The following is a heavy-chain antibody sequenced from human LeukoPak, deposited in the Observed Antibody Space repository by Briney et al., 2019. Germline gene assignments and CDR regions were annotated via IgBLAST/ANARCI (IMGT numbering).Heavy chain of an antibody. V-gene: IGHV4-59*08. J-gene: IGHJ4*02. CDR3: ARGLAVAY. D-gene: IGHD6-19*01. CDR2: IYYSGST. Sequence: PSETLPLTCTVSGGSISSYYWSWIRQPPGKGLEWIGYIYYSGSTNYNPSLKSRVTISVDTSKNQFSLKLSSVTAADTAVYYCARGLAVAYWGQGTLVTVSS. CDR1: GGSISSYY.